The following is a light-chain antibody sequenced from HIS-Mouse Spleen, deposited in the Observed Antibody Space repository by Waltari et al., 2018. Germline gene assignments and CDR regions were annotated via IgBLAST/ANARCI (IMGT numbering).Light chain of an antibody. CDR3: QQRSNWYT. CDR2: DAT. J-gene: IGKJ2*01. Sequence: EIVLTQSPATLSLSPGARATLSCRSSQSVSSYLALYQQKPGQAPRLLIYDATDRATGIAARFSGSGSATDFTLTISSLEAEDVAVYYCQQRSNWYTFGQGTKLEIK. V-gene: IGKV3-11*01. CDR1: QSVSSY.